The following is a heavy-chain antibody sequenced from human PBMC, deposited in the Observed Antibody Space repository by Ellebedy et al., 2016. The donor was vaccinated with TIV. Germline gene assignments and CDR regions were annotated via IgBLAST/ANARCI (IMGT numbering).Heavy chain of an antibody. V-gene: IGHV3-7*01. CDR3: ARLIGGTCQCAFDI. CDR1: GFTISRHW. D-gene: IGHD2-15*01. CDR2: INQDGGEK. Sequence: GESLKISCAASGFTISRHWMSWVRQGPGKGLEWVANINQDGGEKNYVDPVRGRFTISRDNAKNSLYLQMNSLRAEDTAVYYCARLIGGTCQCAFDIWGQGTMVTVSS. J-gene: IGHJ3*02.